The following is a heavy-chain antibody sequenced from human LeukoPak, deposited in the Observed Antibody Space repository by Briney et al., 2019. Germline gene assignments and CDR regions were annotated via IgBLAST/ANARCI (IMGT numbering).Heavy chain of an antibody. Sequence: GASVKVSCKASGYTFTSYAISWVRQAPGQGLEWMGWISGYNGNTNYVQKLQGGVTMITDTSTSTAYMELRSLRSDDTAVYYCARQAPHSSGWYYFDYWGQGTLVTVSS. CDR2: ISGYNGNT. D-gene: IGHD3-22*01. CDR1: GYTFTSYA. J-gene: IGHJ4*02. V-gene: IGHV1-18*01. CDR3: ARQAPHSSGWYYFDY.